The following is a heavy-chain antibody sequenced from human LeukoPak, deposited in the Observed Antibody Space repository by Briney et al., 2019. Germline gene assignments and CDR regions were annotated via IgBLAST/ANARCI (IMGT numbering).Heavy chain of an antibody. J-gene: IGHJ1*01. Sequence: GGSLRLSCAASGFTFTTYAMSWVRQAPGKGLEWVSGISGLGDNTYYVDSVKGRFTISRDNAKNSLYLQMSSLRAEDTAVYYCATYSSLNRREFQYWGQGTLLTVSS. CDR2: ISGLGDNT. CDR1: GFTFTTYA. V-gene: IGHV3-23*01. D-gene: IGHD3-22*01. CDR3: ATYSSLNRREFQY.